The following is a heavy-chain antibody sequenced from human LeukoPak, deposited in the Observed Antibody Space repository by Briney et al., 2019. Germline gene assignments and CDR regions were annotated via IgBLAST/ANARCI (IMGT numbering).Heavy chain of an antibody. D-gene: IGHD3-3*01. CDR3: ARRLSLRFDAFAV. CDR2: MRDIGPNT. V-gene: IGHV3-23*01. Sequence: GGSLRLSCAASGFTVTEYAMTWIRQSPGKGLEWVSSMRDIGPNTYYADSVKGRFTISRDTSKNTLLLQMNSLRADDTALYFCARRLSLRFDAFAVWGPGTVVTVSS. CDR1: GFTVTEYA. J-gene: IGHJ3*01.